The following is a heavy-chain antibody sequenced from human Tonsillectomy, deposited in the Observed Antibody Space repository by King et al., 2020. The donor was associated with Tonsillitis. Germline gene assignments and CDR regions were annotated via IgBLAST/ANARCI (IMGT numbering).Heavy chain of an antibody. V-gene: IGHV3-30*18. D-gene: IGHD2-2*01. CDR1: GFTFSSYG. J-gene: IGHJ5*02. Sequence: VQLVESGGGVVQPGRSLRLSCAASGFTFSSYGMHWVRQAPGKGLEWVAVISYDGSNKYYADSVKGRFTISRVNSKNTLYLQMNSLRAEDTAVYYCAKDARIVVVPAAINWFDPWGQGTLVTVSS. CDR2: ISYDGSNK. CDR3: AKDARIVVVPAAINWFDP.